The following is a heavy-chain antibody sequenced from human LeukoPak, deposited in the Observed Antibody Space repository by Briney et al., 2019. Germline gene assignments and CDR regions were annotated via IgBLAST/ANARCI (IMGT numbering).Heavy chain of an antibody. CDR1: GGSFSGYY. CDR2: INHSGST. V-gene: IGHV4-34*01. D-gene: IGHD3-3*01. J-gene: IGHJ4*02. CDR3: ARGGYYDFWSGYYIDY. Sequence: PETLSLTCAVYGGSFSGYYWSWIRQPPGKGLEWIGEINHSGSTNYNPSLKSRVTISVDASKNQFSLKLSSVTAADTAVYYCARGGYYDFWSGYYIDYWGQGTLVTVSS.